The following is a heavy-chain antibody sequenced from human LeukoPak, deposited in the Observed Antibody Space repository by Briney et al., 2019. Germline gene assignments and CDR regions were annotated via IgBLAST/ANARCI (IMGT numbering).Heavy chain of an antibody. Sequence: SETLSLTCTVSGGSISSSSYYWGWIRQPPGKGLEWIGSIYYSGSTYYNPSLKSRVTISVDTSKNQFSLKLSSVTAADTAVYYCARVPLHSSGWYTFDYWGQGTLVTVSS. CDR1: GGSISSSSYY. J-gene: IGHJ4*02. D-gene: IGHD6-19*01. V-gene: IGHV4-39*01. CDR2: IYYSGST. CDR3: ARVPLHSSGWYTFDY.